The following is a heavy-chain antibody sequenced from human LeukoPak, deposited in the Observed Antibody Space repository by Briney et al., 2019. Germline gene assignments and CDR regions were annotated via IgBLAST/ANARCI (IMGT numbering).Heavy chain of an antibody. CDR2: ISYDGSNK. CDR3: AKDHPLSGWFGP. Sequence: PGGSLRLSCAASGFTFSSYAMHWVRQAPGKGLEWVAVISYDGSNKYYADSVKGRFTISRDNSKNTLYLQMNSLRAEDTAVYYCAKDHPLSGWFGPWGQGTLVTVSS. CDR1: GFTFSSYA. V-gene: IGHV3-30*07. J-gene: IGHJ5*02.